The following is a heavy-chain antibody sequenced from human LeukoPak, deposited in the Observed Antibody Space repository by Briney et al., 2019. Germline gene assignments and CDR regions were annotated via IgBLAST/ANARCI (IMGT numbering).Heavy chain of an antibody. D-gene: IGHD3-10*01. CDR3: ARSTASGSGRAYDH. V-gene: IGHV4-34*10. Sequence: PSDTLSLTCAVYGESMIGHYWTWLRQPPGKRLEWIGEIHHSGGTNSNPSLKNRVTMSIDMSQNQFYLKLKSVTAADTAVYYCARSTASGSGRAYDHWAQGNLVPVSS. CDR2: IHHSGGT. J-gene: IGHJ4*02. CDR1: GESMIGHY.